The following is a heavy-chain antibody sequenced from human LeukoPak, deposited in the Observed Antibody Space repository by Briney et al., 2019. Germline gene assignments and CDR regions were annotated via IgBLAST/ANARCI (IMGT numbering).Heavy chain of an antibody. V-gene: IGHV3-30*03. CDR3: AREGSYYDSSGYYSSFDY. Sequence: GGSLRLSCAASGLTFSNSGMHWVRQAPGKGLEWVAVISYDGSNKYYADSVKGRFTISRDSSKNTLYLQMNSLRAEDTAVYYCAREGSYYDSSGYYSSFDYWGQGTLVTVSS. D-gene: IGHD3-22*01. CDR1: GLTFSNSG. CDR2: ISYDGSNK. J-gene: IGHJ4*02.